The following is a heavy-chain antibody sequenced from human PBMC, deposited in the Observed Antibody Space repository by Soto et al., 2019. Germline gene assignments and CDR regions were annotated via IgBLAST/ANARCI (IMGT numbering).Heavy chain of an antibody. V-gene: IGHV5-10-1*01. J-gene: IGHJ4*02. CDR1: GYSFTSYW. CDR2: IDPSDSYT. Sequence: GESLKISCKGSGYSFTSYWISWVRQMPGKGLEWMGRIDPSDSYTNYSPSFQGHVTISADKSISTAYLQWSSLKASDTAMYYCAIGQLWLDDYFDYWGQGTLVTVSS. D-gene: IGHD5-18*01. CDR3: AIGQLWLDDYFDY.